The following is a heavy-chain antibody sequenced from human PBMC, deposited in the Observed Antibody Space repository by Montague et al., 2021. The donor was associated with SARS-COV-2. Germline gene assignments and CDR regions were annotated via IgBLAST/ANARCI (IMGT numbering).Heavy chain of an antibody. D-gene: IGHD3-3*01. CDR1: TDSFSGYY. J-gene: IGHJ5*02. V-gene: IGHV4-34*01. CDR2: ITHSGST. Sequence: SETLSLTCAVYTDSFSGYYWSWIRQSPGKGLEWIGEITHSGSTNHNPSLQSRVTISVEKSKKQVSLKLRSLTAADTAVYDCARGADYEFWSGFLRCKWFGPWGQGTPVIVSS. CDR3: ARGADYEFWSGFLRCKWFGP.